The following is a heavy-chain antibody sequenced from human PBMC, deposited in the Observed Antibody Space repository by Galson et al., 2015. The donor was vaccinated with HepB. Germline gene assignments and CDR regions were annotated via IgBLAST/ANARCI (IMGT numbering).Heavy chain of an antibody. J-gene: IGHJ6*02. V-gene: IGHV1-2*04. Sequence: SVKVSCKASGYTFTGYHMHWVRQAPGQGLEWMGWINPNSGGTNYAQKFQGWVTMTRDTSISTAYMELSRLRSDDTAVYYCARDNAQYSSSWYYYYYGMDVWGQGTTVTVSS. D-gene: IGHD6-13*01. CDR3: ARDNAQYSSSWYYYYYGMDV. CDR2: INPNSGGT. CDR1: GYTFTGYH.